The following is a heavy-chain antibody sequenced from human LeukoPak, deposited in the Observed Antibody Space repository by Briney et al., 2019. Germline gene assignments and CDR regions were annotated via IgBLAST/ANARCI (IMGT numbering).Heavy chain of an antibody. CDR3: ARGPYSYDSSGAFDI. CDR2: IYYSGST. D-gene: IGHD3-22*01. V-gene: IGHV4-59*08. Sequence: SETLSLTCTVSGHSISSYYWSWIRQPPGKGLEWIGFIYYSGSTNYNPSLKSRVTISVDTSKNQFSLKLSSVTAADTAVYFCARGPYSYDSSGAFDIWGQGTIVTVSS. CDR1: GHSISSYY. J-gene: IGHJ3*02.